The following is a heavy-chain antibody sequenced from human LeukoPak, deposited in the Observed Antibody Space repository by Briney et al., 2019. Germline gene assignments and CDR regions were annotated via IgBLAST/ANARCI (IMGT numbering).Heavy chain of an antibody. CDR3: TRVGYIDEGIDY. V-gene: IGHV3-7*04. CDR2: IKQDGSKK. Sequence: GGSLRLSCAASGFTFTSYSMTWVRQAPGKGLEWVANIKQDGSKKSYVDSVKGRFTISRDNAKNSLYLQMNSLRAEDTAIYYCTRVGYIDEGIDYWGQGTLVTVSS. J-gene: IGHJ4*02. D-gene: IGHD5-24*01. CDR1: GFTFTSYS.